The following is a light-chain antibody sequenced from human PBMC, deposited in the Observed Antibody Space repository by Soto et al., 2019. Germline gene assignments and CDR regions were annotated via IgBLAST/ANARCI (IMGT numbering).Light chain of an antibody. CDR3: QQYGSSPYT. CDR1: QSVSSSY. J-gene: IGKJ2*01. V-gene: IGKV3-20*01. CDR2: GAS. Sequence: EIVVTQSPGTLSLSPGERATLSCRASQSVSSSYLAWYQQKPGQAPRLRIYGASRRATGIPERFSGSGSGTDLTLTISKLEPEDFGVYYCQQYGSSPYTFGQGTKLEIK.